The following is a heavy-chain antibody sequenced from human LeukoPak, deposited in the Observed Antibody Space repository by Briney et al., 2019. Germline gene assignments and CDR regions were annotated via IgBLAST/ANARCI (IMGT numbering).Heavy chain of an antibody. CDR1: GYTFSSYS. CDR2: ISTYNGNT. J-gene: IGHJ6*02. CDR3: ARLGYYSGGSCYSLAYYGMDV. V-gene: IGHV1-18*01. D-gene: IGHD2-15*01. Sequence: ASVKVSCKASGYTFSSYSINWVRQAPGQGLEWMGWISTYNGNTNYAQKLQGRVTMTTDTSTSTAYMELRSLRSDDTAVYYCARLGYYSGGSCYSLAYYGMDVWGQGTTVTVSS.